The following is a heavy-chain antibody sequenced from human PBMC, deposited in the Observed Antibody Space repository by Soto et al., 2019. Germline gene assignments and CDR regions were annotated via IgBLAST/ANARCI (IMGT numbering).Heavy chain of an antibody. V-gene: IGHV5-51*01. D-gene: IGHD3-10*01. J-gene: IGHJ6*02. CDR3: ARHHGSPGSLFGLGV. Sequence: PGESLKISCKGSGYSFTSYWINWVRQMPGKGLEWMGIIYPGDSDTRYSPSFQGQVTISADKSIDTAYLQWRSLKASDTAVYYCARHHGSPGSLFGLGVWGQGTTVTVSS. CDR2: IYPGDSDT. CDR1: GYSFTSYW.